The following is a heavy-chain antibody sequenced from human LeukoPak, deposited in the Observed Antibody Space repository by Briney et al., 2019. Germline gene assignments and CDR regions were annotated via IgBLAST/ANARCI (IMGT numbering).Heavy chain of an antibody. J-gene: IGHJ4*02. D-gene: IGHD6-19*01. Sequence: VASVKVSCKASGYTFTGYYMHWVRQAPGQGLEWMGWMNPNSGNTGYAQKFQGRVTMTRNTSISTAYMELSSLRPEDTAVYYCARVYKGSVAATGYWGQGTLVTVSS. CDR1: GYTFTGYY. CDR3: ARVYKGSVAATGY. V-gene: IGHV1-8*02. CDR2: MNPNSGNT.